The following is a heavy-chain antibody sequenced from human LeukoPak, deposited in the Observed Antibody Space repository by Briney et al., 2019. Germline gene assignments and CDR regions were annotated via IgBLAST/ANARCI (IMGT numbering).Heavy chain of an antibody. D-gene: IGHD3-16*01. V-gene: IGHV5-10-1*01. Sequence: GGSLQISCQGSGYNFTSYWISWVRQVPGKGLEWMGRIDPSDSYTNYSPSFQGHVTISADKSISTAYLQWSSLKASDTAMYYCAQVMMAFDIWGQGTMVTVSS. CDR3: AQVMMAFDI. CDR1: GYNFTSYW. CDR2: IDPSDSYT. J-gene: IGHJ3*02.